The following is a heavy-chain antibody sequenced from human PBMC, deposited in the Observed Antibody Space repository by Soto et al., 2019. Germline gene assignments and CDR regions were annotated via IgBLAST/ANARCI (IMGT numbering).Heavy chain of an antibody. CDR3: ARGGWYEDH. CDR2: IYYSGSA. CDR1: GGSISSYY. V-gene: IGHV4-59*08. D-gene: IGHD6-19*01. J-gene: IGHJ4*02. Sequence: SETLSLTCTVSGGSISSYYWSWIRQPPGKGLELIGYIYYSGSANYNPSLKSRVTISIDTSRNEFSLKLRSVTAADTAVYYCARGGWYEDHWGQGTLVTAPQ.